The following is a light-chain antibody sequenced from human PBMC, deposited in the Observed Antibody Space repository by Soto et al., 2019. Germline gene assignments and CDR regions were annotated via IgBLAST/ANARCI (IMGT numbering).Light chain of an antibody. CDR2: EVS. CDR3: SSYTTAYTQV. V-gene: IGLV2-14*01. Sequence: QSVLTQPASVSGSPGQSITISCTGTSSDVGGYNYVSWYQQHPGKAPKLMIYEVSNRPSGVSDRFSGSKSGNTASLTISRLQAEDEAHYYCSSYTTAYTQVFGGGTKVTVL. CDR1: SSDVGGYNY. J-gene: IGLJ3*02.